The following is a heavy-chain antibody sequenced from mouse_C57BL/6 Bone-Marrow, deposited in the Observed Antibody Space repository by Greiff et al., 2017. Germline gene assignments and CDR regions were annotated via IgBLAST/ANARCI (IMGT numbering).Heavy chain of an antibody. CDR3: ARIYYGNPYYYAMDY. CDR2: ISDGGSYT. V-gene: IGHV5-4*01. J-gene: IGHJ4*01. CDR1: GFTFSSYA. Sequence: EVQGVESGGGLVKPGGSLKLSCAASGFTFSSYAMSWVRQTPEKRLEWVATISDGGSYTYYPDNVKGRFTISRDNAKNNLYLQMSHLKSEDTAMYYCARIYYGNPYYYAMDYWGQGTSVTVSS. D-gene: IGHD2-1*01.